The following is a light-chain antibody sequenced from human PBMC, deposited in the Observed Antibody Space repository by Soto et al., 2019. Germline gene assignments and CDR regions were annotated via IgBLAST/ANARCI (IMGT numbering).Light chain of an antibody. CDR1: SGDVGSYSP. CDR3: NSYTSTRTYV. CDR2: DVA. Sequence: QSVLTQPASVSGSPGQSITISCTGTSGDVGSYSPVSWYQHHPGKAPKLMIYDVANRPSGVSNRFSGSKSGNTASLTISGLQAEDEADYYCNSYTSTRTYVFGTGTKVTVL. V-gene: IGLV2-14*02. J-gene: IGLJ1*01.